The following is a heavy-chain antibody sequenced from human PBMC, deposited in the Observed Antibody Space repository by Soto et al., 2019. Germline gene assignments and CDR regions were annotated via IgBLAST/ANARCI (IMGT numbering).Heavy chain of an antibody. Sequence: PGESLQISCKGSGYSFTSYWIGCVCQMPGKGLEWMGIIYPGDSDTRYSPSFQGQVTISADKSISTAYLQWSSLKASDTAMYYCARFLLYPILSGLLGVEKRGGWLEPWGQGTLVTVSS. V-gene: IGHV5-51*01. J-gene: IGHJ5*02. CDR3: ARFLLYPILSGLLGVEKRGGWLEP. CDR2: IYPGDSDT. CDR1: GYSFTSYW. D-gene: IGHD2-15*01.